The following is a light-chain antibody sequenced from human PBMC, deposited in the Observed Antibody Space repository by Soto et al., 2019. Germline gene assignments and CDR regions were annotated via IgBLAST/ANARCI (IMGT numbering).Light chain of an antibody. Sequence: IGLTQSPCTLSFSPGERATLSCRASQSVSSSYLAWYQQKPGQAPRLLIFAASSRASGIPDRFSGSGSGTDFTLTISRLEPEDFALFYCQYHGSSPITFGQGTRLEIK. CDR3: QYHGSSPIT. CDR1: QSVSSSY. CDR2: AAS. J-gene: IGKJ5*01. V-gene: IGKV3-20*01.